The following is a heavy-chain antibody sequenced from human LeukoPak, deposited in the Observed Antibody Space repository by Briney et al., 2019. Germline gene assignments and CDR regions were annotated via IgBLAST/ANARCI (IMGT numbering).Heavy chain of an antibody. CDR1: GFSFSGDY. V-gene: IGHV3-64*01. CDR3: ARDTNREQDI. D-gene: IGHD3-3*01. Sequence: PGGSLRLSCAASGFSFSGDYIHWVRQAPGKGLEYVSAISGNGVTTHYTNSVKGRFIISRDNSKNTVYLQMGSLSTEDTAVYYCARDTNREQDIWGQGTTVTVSS. CDR2: ISGNGVTT. J-gene: IGHJ6*02.